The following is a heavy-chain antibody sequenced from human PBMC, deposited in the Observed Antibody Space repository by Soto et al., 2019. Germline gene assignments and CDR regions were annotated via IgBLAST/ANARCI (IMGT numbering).Heavy chain of an antibody. CDR1: GGSISSGDYY. CDR3: ARAPLVIPYFDY. V-gene: IGHV4-30-4*01. J-gene: IGHJ4*02. Sequence: PSETLSLTCTVSGGSISSGDYYWSWIRQPPGKGLEWIGYIYYSGSTYYNPSLKSRVTISVDTSKNQFSLKLSSVTAADTAVYYCARAPLVIPYFDYGGQETLVTVPS. D-gene: IGHD3-9*01. CDR2: IYYSGST.